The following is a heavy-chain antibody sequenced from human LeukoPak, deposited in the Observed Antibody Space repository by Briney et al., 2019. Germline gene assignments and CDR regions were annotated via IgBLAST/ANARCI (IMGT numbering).Heavy chain of an antibody. CDR2: IYYSGST. CDR3: AGSGNYYYGMDV. V-gene: IGHV4-59*01. CDR1: GGSISSYY. J-gene: IGHJ6*02. Sequence: SETLSLTCTVSGGSISSYYWSWIRQPPGKGLEWIGYIYYSGSTNYNPSLKSRVTISVDTSKNQFSLKLSSATATDTAVYYCAGSGNYYYGMDVWGQGTTVTVSS. D-gene: IGHD3-10*01.